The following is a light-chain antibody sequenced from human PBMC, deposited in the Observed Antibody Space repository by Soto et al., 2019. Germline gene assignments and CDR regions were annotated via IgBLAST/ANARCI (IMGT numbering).Light chain of an antibody. CDR2: DAS. J-gene: IGKJ5*01. CDR1: QSVSSY. CDR3: QQRSNWPPIT. V-gene: IGKV3-11*01. Sequence: EIVLTQSPATLSLSPGERATLSCRASQSVSSYLAWYQQKPGQAPRLPIYDASNRATGIPARFSGGGSGTDCTLTISTLAPEDFAVYYCQQRSNWPPITFGQGTRLEIK.